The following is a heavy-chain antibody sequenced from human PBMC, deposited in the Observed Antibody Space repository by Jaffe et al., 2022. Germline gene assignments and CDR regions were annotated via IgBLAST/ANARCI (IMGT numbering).Heavy chain of an antibody. CDR1: GYSISSGYY. D-gene: IGHD3-22*01. J-gene: IGHJ4*02. CDR2: IYHSGST. V-gene: IGHV4-38-2*01. CDR3: ARGDIYRRGDSSGSMYYFDY. Sequence: QVQLQESGPGLVKPSETLSLTCAVSGYSISSGYYWGWIRQPPGKGLEWIGSIYHSGSTYCNPSLKSRVTISVDTSKNQFSLKLSSVTAADTAVYSCARGDIYRRGDSSGSMYYFDYWGQGTLVTVSS.